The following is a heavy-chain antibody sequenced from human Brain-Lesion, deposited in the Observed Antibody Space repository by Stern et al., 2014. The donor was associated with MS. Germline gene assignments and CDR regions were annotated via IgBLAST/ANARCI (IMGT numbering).Heavy chain of an antibody. CDR3: ATRTTMATRSYWYFDL. J-gene: IGHJ2*01. Sequence: QLVESGPGLVKPSQTLSLTCTVSGGSLSDSSYYWGWIRQSPGKGLEWIGSVYFSGSTHYNPSLKSRVTISVDTSKNQFSLKVNSMTAADTAMYYCATRTTMATRSYWYFDLWGRGTLVTVSS. V-gene: IGHV4-39*01. D-gene: IGHD4-23*01. CDR2: VYFSGST. CDR1: GGSLSDSSYY.